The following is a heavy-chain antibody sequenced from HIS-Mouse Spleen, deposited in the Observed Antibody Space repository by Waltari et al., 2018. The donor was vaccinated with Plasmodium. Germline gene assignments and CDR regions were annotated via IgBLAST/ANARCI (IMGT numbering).Heavy chain of an antibody. D-gene: IGHD3-3*01. CDR2: ISYDGSNK. CDR1: GFTFRSSA. V-gene: IGHV3-30*04. CDR3: ARLYYDFWSGYYPYGMDV. Sequence: QVQLVESGGGVVQPGRSLRLSCAASGFTFRSSAIHWVRQAPGKGLEWVAVISYDGSNKYYADSVKGRFTISRDNSKNTLYLQMNSLRAEDTAVYYCARLYYDFWSGYYPYGMDVWGQGTTVTVSS. J-gene: IGHJ6*02.